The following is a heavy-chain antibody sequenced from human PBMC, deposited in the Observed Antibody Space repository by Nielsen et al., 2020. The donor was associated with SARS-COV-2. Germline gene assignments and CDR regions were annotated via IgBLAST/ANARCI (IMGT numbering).Heavy chain of an antibody. CDR2: IQYDGSSK. V-gene: IGHV3-30*02. CDR3: AKTLGTTWAFDY. J-gene: IGHJ4*02. Sequence: GGSLRLSCVASGFTFSRYGMHWVRQAPGKGLEWVTFIQYDGSSKFYADSVKGRFTISRDNSRNTLYLEMNSLRAEDTAVYYCAKTLGTTWAFDYWGQGTLVTVSS. CDR1: GFTFSRYG. D-gene: IGHD7-27*01.